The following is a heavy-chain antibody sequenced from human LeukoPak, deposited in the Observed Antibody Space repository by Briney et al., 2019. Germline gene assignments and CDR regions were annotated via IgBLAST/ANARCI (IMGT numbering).Heavy chain of an antibody. CDR1: GFNFDDYA. Sequence: SGGSLRLSCAASGFNFDDYAMHWVRQAPEKGLEWVSGISWNSGNIGSADSVKGRFTISRDNAKNSLFLEMNSLRPDDTALYYCARAQARGDYIGGPNWYFDLWGRGTLVTVSS. CDR2: ISWNSGNI. J-gene: IGHJ2*01. CDR3: ARAQARGDYIGGPNWYFDL. D-gene: IGHD4-17*01. V-gene: IGHV3-9*01.